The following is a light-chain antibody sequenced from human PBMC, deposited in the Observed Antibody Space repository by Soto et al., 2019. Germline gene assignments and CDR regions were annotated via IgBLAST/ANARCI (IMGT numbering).Light chain of an antibody. J-gene: IGKJ2*01. CDR1: QSVSSSY. CDR2: AAS. Sequence: EIVLTQSPVTLSLSPGERATLSCRTSQSVSSSYLAWYQQKPGQAPRLLIYAASYRATGIPDRFSGSGSGTDFTLTISRLEPEDFAVYYCQQYHTSPRTFGQGTKVDIK. V-gene: IGKV3-20*01. CDR3: QQYHTSPRT.